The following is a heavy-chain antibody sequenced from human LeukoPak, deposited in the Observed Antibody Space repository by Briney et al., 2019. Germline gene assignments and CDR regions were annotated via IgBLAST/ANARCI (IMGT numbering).Heavy chain of an antibody. J-gene: IGHJ6*03. V-gene: IGHV3-73*01. D-gene: IGHD1-26*01. CDR1: GFTFSGSA. CDR2: IRSKANNYAT. CDR3: SREVGATTYYYYYHMDV. Sequence: PGGSLRLSCAASGFTFSGSAMHWVRQASGQGLEWVGHIRSKANNYATAYAASVKGRFTISRDDSKNTAYLQMNSLKTEDTAVYYCSREVGATTYYYYYHMDVWGKGTTVTVS.